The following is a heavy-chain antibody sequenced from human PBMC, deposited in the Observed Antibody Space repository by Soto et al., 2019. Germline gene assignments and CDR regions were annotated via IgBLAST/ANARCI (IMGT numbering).Heavy chain of an antibody. CDR2: IYYSGST. J-gene: IGHJ4*02. D-gene: IGHD2-15*01. CDR1: GGSISSYY. V-gene: IGHV4-59*01. CDR3: ACDRHGGRFYY. Sequence: SETLSLTCTVSGGSISSYYWSWIRQPPGKGLEWIGYIYYSGSTNYNPSLKSRVTISVDTSKNQFSLKLSSVTAADTAVYFCACDRHGGRFYYWGQGTPDTVSA.